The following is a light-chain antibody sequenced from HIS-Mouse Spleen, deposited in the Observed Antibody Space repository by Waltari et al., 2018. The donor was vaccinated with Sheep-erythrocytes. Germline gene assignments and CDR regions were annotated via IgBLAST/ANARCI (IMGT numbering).Light chain of an antibody. J-gene: IGLJ1*01. Sequence: QSALTQPRSVSGSPGQSVTIPCTGTSSDVGGYNYVPWYQQHPGKAPKLMIYDVSKRPSGVPDRFSGSKSGNTASLTIYGLQAEDEADYYCCSYAGSYNHVFATGTKVTVL. CDR1: SSDVGGYNY. CDR2: DVS. V-gene: IGLV2-11*01. CDR3: CSYAGSYNHV.